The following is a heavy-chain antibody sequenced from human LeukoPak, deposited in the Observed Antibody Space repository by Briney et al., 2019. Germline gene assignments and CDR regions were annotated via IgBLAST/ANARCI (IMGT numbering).Heavy chain of an antibody. CDR2: INPNSGGT. V-gene: IGHV1-2*02. J-gene: IGHJ4*02. Sequence: GASVKVSCKASGYTSTGYYMHWVRQAPGQGLEWMGWINPNSGGTNYAQKFQGRVTMTRDTSISTAYMELSRLRSDDTAVHYCARDLAGEYQLLYLYYFDYWGQGTLVTVSS. CDR3: ARDLAGEYQLLYLYYFDY. CDR1: GYTSTGYY. D-gene: IGHD2-2*02.